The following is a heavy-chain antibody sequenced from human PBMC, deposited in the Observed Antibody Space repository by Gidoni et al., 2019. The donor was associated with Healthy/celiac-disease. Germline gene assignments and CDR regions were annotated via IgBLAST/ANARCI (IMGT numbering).Heavy chain of an antibody. D-gene: IGHD3-22*01. Sequence: EVHLLESGGGLVQPWGSLRLSCAASGFTFSSYAMSWFRQAPGKGLEGVSAISGSGGSTYYADSGKGRFTISRDNSKNTLYLKMNSLRAEDTAVYYCAKGDDSSGYGYWGQGTLVTVSS. V-gene: IGHV3-23*01. CDR1: GFTFSSYA. CDR3: AKGDDSSGYGY. CDR2: ISGSGGST. J-gene: IGHJ4*02.